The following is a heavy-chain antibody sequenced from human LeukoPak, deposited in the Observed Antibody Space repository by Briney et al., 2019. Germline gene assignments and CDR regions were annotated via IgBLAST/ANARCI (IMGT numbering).Heavy chain of an antibody. Sequence: GESLRLSCAASGFTFSSYAMHWVRQAPGKGLEYVSAISSNGGSTYYANSVKGRFTISRDNSKNTLYLQMGSLRAEDMAVYYCAREGGNWNYEGYYFDYWGQGTLVTVSS. V-gene: IGHV3-64*01. D-gene: IGHD1-7*01. CDR3: AREGGNWNYEGYYFDY. CDR1: GFTFSSYA. CDR2: ISSNGGST. J-gene: IGHJ4*02.